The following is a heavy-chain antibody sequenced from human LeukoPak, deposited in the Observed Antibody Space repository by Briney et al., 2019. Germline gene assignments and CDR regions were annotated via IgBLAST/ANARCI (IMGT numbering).Heavy chain of an antibody. CDR2: ITSSGDSI. J-gene: IGHJ4*02. V-gene: IGHV3-11*01. CDR3: ARDPEYSDR. D-gene: IGHD4-17*01. CDR1: GFIFGDFD. Sequence: GGSLRLSCVGSGFIFGDFDMNWIRQAPGKGLEWISFITSSGDSIYYADSVKGRFTVFRDNAKNSLYLEMKSLRAEDTAVYFCARDPEYSDRWGQGTLVTVSS.